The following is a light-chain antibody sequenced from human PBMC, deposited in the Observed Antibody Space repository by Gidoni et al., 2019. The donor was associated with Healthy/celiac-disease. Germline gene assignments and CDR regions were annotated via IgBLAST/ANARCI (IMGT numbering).Light chain of an antibody. CDR3: QQRSKWPLT. J-gene: IGKJ4*01. CDR2: DAS. Sequence: ELVLTQSPATLSLSPGERATLSCRASQSVSRYLAWYQQKPGQAPRLLIYDASNRATGIPARFSGSGSGTDFTLTISSLEPEDFAVYYCQQRSKWPLTFGGGTKVEIK. CDR1: QSVSRY. V-gene: IGKV3-11*01.